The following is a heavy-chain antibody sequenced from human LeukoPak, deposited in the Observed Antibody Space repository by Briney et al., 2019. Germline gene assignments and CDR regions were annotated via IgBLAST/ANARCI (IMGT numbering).Heavy chain of an antibody. V-gene: IGHV3-20*04. J-gene: IGHJ5*02. CDR3: ASYNWNDGRFDP. CDR1: GFTFDDYA. CDR2: INWNGDNT. D-gene: IGHD1-20*01. Sequence: GGSLRLSCVASGFTFDDYAMSWVRQAPGRGLEWVSGINWNGDNTVYADSVKGRFTISRDNAKNSLYLQMNSLRAEDTAVYYCASYNWNDGRFDPWGQGTLVTVSS.